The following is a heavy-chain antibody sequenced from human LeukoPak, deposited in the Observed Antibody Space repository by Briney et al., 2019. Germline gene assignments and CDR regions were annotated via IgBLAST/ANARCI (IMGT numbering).Heavy chain of an antibody. V-gene: IGHV4-59*08. CDR2: IYYSGST. CDR1: GGSISSYY. Sequence: PSETLSLTCTVSGGSISSYYWSWIRQPPGKGLEWIGYIYYSGSTNYNPSLKSRVTISVDTSKNQFSLKLSSVTAADTAVYYCARVMTTVTTDYWGQGTLVTVSS. D-gene: IGHD4-17*01. J-gene: IGHJ4*02. CDR3: ARVMTTVTTDY.